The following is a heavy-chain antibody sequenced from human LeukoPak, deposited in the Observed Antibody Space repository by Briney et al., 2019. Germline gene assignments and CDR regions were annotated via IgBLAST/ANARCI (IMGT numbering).Heavy chain of an antibody. Sequence: PGGSLRLSCVASGYTLMSYTMSWVRQAPGKGLEWVSSMSGGGGTTYYADSVKGRFTISRDNSKNTLYLQMNSLRVEDTAIYFCAKVPTIYSSSSNYWGQGTLVTVSS. D-gene: IGHD6-19*01. CDR3: AKVPTIYSSSSNY. J-gene: IGHJ4*02. CDR2: MSGGGGTT. V-gene: IGHV3-23*01. CDR1: GYTLMSYT.